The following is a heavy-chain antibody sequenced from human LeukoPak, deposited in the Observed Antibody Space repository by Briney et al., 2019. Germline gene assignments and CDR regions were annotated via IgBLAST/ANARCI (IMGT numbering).Heavy chain of an antibody. CDR2: ISGSGGST. CDR3: ANEGFHY. Sequence: PGGSLRLSCAASGFTVSSNYMSWVRQAPGKGLEWVSGISGSGGSTYCADSVKGRFTISRDNSKNTLYLQMNSLRAEDTAVYYCANEGFHYWGQGTLVTVSS. V-gene: IGHV3-23*01. J-gene: IGHJ4*02. CDR1: GFTVSSNY.